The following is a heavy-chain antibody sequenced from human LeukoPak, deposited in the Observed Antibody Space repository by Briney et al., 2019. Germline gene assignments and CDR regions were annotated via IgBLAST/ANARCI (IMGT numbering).Heavy chain of an antibody. CDR2: ISYDGSNK. CDR3: ARDNGIAAAGTYGY. Sequence: PGGSLRLSCAASGFTFSSYAMHWVRQAPGKGLEWVAVISYDGSNKYYADSVKGRFTISRDNSKNTLYLQMNSLRAEDTAVYYCARDNGIAAAGTYGYWGQGTLVTVSS. D-gene: IGHD6-13*01. CDR1: GFTFSSYA. J-gene: IGHJ4*02. V-gene: IGHV3-30*04.